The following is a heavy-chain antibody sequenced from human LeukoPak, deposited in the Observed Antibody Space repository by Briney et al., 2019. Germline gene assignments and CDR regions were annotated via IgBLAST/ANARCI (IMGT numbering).Heavy chain of an antibody. D-gene: IGHD1-26*01. V-gene: IGHV3-21*01. CDR1: GFTFGSYT. J-gene: IGHJ4*02. Sequence: PGGSLRLSCAASGFTFGSYTMNWVRQAPGKGLEWVSSSSSSSSYIVYADSVEGRFTISRDNAKNSLYLKMNSLRAEDTAVYYCARAYSGSYEDYWGQGTLVTVSS. CDR2: SSSSSSYI. CDR3: ARAYSGSYEDY.